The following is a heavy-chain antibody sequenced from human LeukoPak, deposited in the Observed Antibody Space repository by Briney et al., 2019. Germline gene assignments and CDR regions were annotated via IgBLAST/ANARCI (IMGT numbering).Heavy chain of an antibody. CDR1: GFTVSSNY. J-gene: IGHJ4*02. CDR2: IYSGGST. CDR3: ARGEDYYGSGRPLDY. V-gene: IGHV3-53*01. D-gene: IGHD3-10*01. Sequence: GGSLRLSCAASGFTVSSNYMSWVRQAPGKGLEWVSVIYSGGSTYYADSVKGRFTISRDNSKNTLYLQMNSLRAEDTAVYYCARGEDYYGSGRPLDYWGQGTLVTVSS.